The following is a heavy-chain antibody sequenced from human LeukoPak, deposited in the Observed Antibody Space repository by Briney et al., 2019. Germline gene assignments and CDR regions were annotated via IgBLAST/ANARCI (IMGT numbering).Heavy chain of an antibody. CDR3: ARHRVGATDYFDY. V-gene: IGHV3-30-3*01. Sequence: GGSPRLSCAASGFTFSSYAMHWVRHATGKGPEWVAVISYDGSNKYYADSVKGRFTISRDNSKNTLYLQMNSLRAEDTAVYYCARHRVGATDYFDYWGQGTLVTVSS. CDR1: GFTFSSYA. CDR2: ISYDGSNK. D-gene: IGHD1-26*01. J-gene: IGHJ4*02.